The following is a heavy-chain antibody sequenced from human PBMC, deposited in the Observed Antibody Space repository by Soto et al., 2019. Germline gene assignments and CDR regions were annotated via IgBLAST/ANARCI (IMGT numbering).Heavy chain of an antibody. J-gene: IGHJ4*02. D-gene: IGHD1-26*01. CDR2: ISGSGSSI. V-gene: IGHV3-23*01. CDR3: VKDLVSLSGNS. Sequence: GGSLRLSCAASGFTFSDYAMTWVRQAPGKGLEWVSAISGSGSSIYYADSVKGRFTISRDNSKKTLYLQMKGLRAEDTAVYYCVKDLVSLSGNSWGQGTPVTVSS. CDR1: GFTFSDYA.